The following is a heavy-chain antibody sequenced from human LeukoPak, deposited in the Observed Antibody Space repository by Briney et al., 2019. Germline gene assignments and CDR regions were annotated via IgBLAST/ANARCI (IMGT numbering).Heavy chain of an antibody. Sequence: GGSLRLSCAASGFTVSNVWMSWVRQAPGKGLEWVGRIKSKTDGGTADYAAPVKGRFTISRDDSKNTLYLQMNSLKTEDTAVYYCTPDLYSKYKGYFDYWGQGTLVTVSS. D-gene: IGHD4-11*01. CDR2: IKSKTDGGTA. V-gene: IGHV3-15*01. CDR1: GFTVSNVW. J-gene: IGHJ4*02. CDR3: TPDLYSKYKGYFDY.